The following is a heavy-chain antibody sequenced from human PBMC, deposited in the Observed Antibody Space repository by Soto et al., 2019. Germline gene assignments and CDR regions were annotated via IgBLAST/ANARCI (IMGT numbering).Heavy chain of an antibody. V-gene: IGHV5-51*01. CDR3: ARHAVQDIVVVPAATTDYYYYYGMDV. J-gene: IGHJ6*02. Sequence: GAPLQISCKGSGYSFTSYWIGWVRQMPGKGLEWMGIIYPGDSDTRYSPSFQGQVTISADKSIRTAYLQWSSLKASDTAMYYCARHAVQDIVVVPAATTDYYYYYGMDVWGQGTTVTVSS. D-gene: IGHD2-2*01. CDR2: IYPGDSDT. CDR1: GYSFTSYW.